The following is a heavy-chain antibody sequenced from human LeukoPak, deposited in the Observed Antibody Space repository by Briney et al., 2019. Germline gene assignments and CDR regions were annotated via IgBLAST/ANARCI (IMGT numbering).Heavy chain of an antibody. CDR3: ARVIGSSSWYRVQPSIFYFDY. Sequence: SETLSLTCTVSGYSISSGYYWGWIRQPPGKGLEWIGTIYHSGSTYYNPSLKSRVTISVDTSKNQFSLKLSSVTAADTAVYYCARVIGSSSWYRVQPSIFYFDYWGQGTLVTVSS. CDR1: GYSISSGYY. J-gene: IGHJ4*02. V-gene: IGHV4-38-2*02. D-gene: IGHD6-13*01. CDR2: IYHSGST.